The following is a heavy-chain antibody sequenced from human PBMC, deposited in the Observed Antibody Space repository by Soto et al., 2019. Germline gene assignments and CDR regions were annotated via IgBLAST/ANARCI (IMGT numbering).Heavy chain of an antibody. Sequence: GGSLRLSCAASGFTFSSYAMGWVRQGPGKGLEWVAVVSIGGSTHYTDSVRGRFTISRDNSKNTLSLQMNSLTAEDTAVYFCAKRRGAGGHFDYWGQGALVTVSS. CDR3: AKRRGAGGHFDY. CDR1: GFTFSSYA. J-gene: IGHJ4*02. D-gene: IGHD2-15*01. V-gene: IGHV3-23*01. CDR2: VSIGGST.